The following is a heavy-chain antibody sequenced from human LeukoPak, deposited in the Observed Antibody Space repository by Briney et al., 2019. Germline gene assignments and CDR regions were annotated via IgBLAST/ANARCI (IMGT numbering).Heavy chain of an antibody. CDR1: GVSISSGDYY. CDR2: IYYSGST. J-gene: IGHJ5*02. V-gene: IGHV4-30-4*01. CDR3: ARFYDSSGYYFTT. Sequence: PSQTLSLTCTVSGVSISSGDYYWSWIRQPPGKGLEWIGYIYYSGSTYYNPSLKSRVTISVDTSKNQFSLKLSSVTAADTAVYYCARFYDSSGYYFTTWGQGTLVTVSS. D-gene: IGHD3-22*01.